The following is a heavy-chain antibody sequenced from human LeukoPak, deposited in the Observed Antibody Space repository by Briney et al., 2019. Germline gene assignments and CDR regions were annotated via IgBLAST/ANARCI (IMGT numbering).Heavy chain of an antibody. J-gene: IGHJ4*02. CDR1: GFTFATYA. D-gene: IGHD2/OR15-2a*01. Sequence: GGSLRLSCAASGFTFATYAMSWVRQAPGKGLEWVSVISGSDGSTYYADSVKGRFTISRDNSKNTLYLQMNSLRAEDTAIYYCAKSIDSSTFSPNAYWGQGTLVTVSS. V-gene: IGHV3-23*01. CDR2: ISGSDGST. CDR3: AKSIDSSTFSPNAY.